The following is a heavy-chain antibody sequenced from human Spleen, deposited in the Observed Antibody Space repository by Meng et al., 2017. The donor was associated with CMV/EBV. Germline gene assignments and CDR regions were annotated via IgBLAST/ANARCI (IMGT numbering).Heavy chain of an antibody. D-gene: IGHD2-8*01. J-gene: IGHJ6*02. CDR2: INPNSGGT. CDR1: GYTFTGYY. Sequence: SGYTFTGYYMHWVRQAPGQGLEWMGWINPNSGGTNYAQKFQGRVTMTRDTSISTAYMELSRLRSDDTAVYYCARSEILYIYGGMDVWGQGTTVTVSS. CDR3: ARSEILYIYGGMDV. V-gene: IGHV1-2*02.